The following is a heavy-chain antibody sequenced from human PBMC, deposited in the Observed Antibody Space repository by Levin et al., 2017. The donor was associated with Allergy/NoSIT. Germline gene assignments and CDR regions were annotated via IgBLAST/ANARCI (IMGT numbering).Heavy chain of an antibody. J-gene: IGHJ4*02. D-gene: IGHD3-22*01. CDR1: GGSFSGYY. V-gene: IGHV4-34*01. Sequence: PSETLSLTCAVYGGSFSGYYWSWIRQPPGKGLEWIGEINHSGSTNYNPSLKSRVTISVDTSKNQFSLKLSSVTAADTAVYYCARGKIPYDSSGYQGFDYWGQGTLVTVSS. CDR2: INHSGST. CDR3: ARGKIPYDSSGYQGFDY.